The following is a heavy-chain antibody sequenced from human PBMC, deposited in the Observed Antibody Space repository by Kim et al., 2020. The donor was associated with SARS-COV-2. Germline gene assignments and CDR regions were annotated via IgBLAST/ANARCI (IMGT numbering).Heavy chain of an antibody. J-gene: IGHJ4*02. V-gene: IGHV4-34*01. CDR1: GGSFSGYY. D-gene: IGHD5-18*01. CDR2: INHSGST. CDR3: ARVGSWFVDTAMVPPLDY. Sequence: SETLSLTCAVYGGSFSGYYWSWIRQPPGKGLEWIGEINHSGSTNYNPSLKSRVTISVDTSKNQFSLKLSSVTAADTAVYYCARVGSWFVDTAMVPPLDYWGQGTLVTVSS.